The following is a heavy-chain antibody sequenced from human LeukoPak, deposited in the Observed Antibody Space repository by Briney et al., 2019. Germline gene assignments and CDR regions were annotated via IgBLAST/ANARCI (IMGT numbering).Heavy chain of an antibody. CDR1: GGSISYYY. V-gene: IGHV4-59*01. CDR3: AREDPQTTVPEGMDV. Sequence: SETLSLTCTVSGGSISYYYWSWIRQSPGKRLEWNGYIYYSGTTNYNPSLKSRVTISVDTSKNQFSLQLRSVTAADTAVYYCAREDPQTTVPEGMDVWGQGTTVTVSS. D-gene: IGHD4-17*01. CDR2: IYYSGTT. J-gene: IGHJ6*02.